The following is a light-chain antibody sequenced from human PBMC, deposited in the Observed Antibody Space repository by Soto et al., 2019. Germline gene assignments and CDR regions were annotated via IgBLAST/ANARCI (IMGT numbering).Light chain of an antibody. CDR1: SSNIGSNY. CDR2: RNN. Sequence: QSVLTQPPSASGTPGQRVTISCSGSSSNIGSNYVYWYQQLPGTAPKLLIYRNNQRPSGVPDRFSGSKSGTSASRAISGLRSEDEADYYCAAWDDSLSVVFGGGTQLTVL. J-gene: IGLJ2*01. CDR3: AAWDDSLSVV. V-gene: IGLV1-47*01.